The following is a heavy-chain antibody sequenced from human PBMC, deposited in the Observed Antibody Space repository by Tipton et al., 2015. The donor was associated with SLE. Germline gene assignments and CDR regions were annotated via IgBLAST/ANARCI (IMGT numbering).Heavy chain of an antibody. Sequence: TLSLTCTVSGGSISSYYWSWIRQPPGKGLEWFGYIYYSGSTNYNPSPKSRVTISVDTSRNQFSLKLSSVTAADTAVYYCARGGGIAAAGPVSWFDPWGQGTLVTVSS. CDR3: ARGGGIAAAGPVSWFDP. V-gene: IGHV4-59*08. D-gene: IGHD6-13*01. CDR2: IYYSGST. J-gene: IGHJ5*02. CDR1: GGSISSYY.